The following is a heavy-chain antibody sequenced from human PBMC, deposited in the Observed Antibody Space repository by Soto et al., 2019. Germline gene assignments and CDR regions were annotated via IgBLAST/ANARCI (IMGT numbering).Heavy chain of an antibody. CDR2: ISYDGISK. CDR3: GRCSSTSCHLGSDY. D-gene: IGHD2-2*01. Sequence: LRLSCAASGFTFSSYAMNWVRQAPGKGLEWVALISYDGISKYYADSVKGRFTISRDSSKNTLYLQMNSLGAADTAVYYCGRCSSTSCHLGSDYWGQGTLVTVSS. J-gene: IGHJ4*02. CDR1: GFTFSSYA. V-gene: IGHV3-30-3*01.